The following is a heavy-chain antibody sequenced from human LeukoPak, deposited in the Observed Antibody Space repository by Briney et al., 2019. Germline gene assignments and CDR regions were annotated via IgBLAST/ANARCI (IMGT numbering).Heavy chain of an antibody. Sequence: GSSLRLSYAASGFTFRTYGMHWVRQAPGKGREWVAVISYDGSNKYYADSVKGRFAISRDNSKNTLYLTMTSLRAKDTAVYYCAKPDTETDIVVVVAAPRPFDYWGQGTLVTVSS. D-gene: IGHD2-15*01. V-gene: IGHV3-30*18. CDR2: ISYDGSNK. CDR1: GFTFRTYG. CDR3: AKPDTETDIVVVVAAPRPFDY. J-gene: IGHJ4*02.